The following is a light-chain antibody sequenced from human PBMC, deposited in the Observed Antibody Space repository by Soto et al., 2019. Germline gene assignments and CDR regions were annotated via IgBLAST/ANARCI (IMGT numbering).Light chain of an antibody. CDR1: QSVSSNY. CDR3: QQYGSSPRVT. V-gene: IGKV3-20*01. CDR2: GAS. J-gene: IGKJ4*01. Sequence: EIGLTQSPGTLSLSPGERATLSCRASQSVSSNYLAWYQQKPGQAPRLLIYGASSRATGIPDRFSGSGSGTDFTLKISRMQLEDFTVYSGQQYGSSPRVTFGGGTKVENK.